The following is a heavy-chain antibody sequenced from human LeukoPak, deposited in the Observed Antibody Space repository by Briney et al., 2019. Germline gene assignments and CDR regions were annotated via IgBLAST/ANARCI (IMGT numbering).Heavy chain of an antibody. CDR2: TYYMFKLFN. CDR1: GDSVSSNSAA. V-gene: IGHV6-1*01. CDR3: AREDLMMVRYFDY. Sequence: SQTLSLPYALSGDSVSSNSAAWNWIRQSPSSGLEWLGSTYYMFKLFNNYAVSVKSRVSITPDTSTNQCSLQLNSVTPQDTAVYYCAREDLMMVRYFDYWGQGTLVTVSS. D-gene: IGHD3-10*01. J-gene: IGHJ4*02.